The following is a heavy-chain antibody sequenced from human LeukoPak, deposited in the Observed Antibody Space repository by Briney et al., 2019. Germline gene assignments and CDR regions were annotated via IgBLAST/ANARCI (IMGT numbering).Heavy chain of an antibody. D-gene: IGHD3-22*01. CDR1: GGTFSSYA. Sequence: SVKVSCKASGGTFSSYAISWVRQAPGQGLEWMGRIIPILGIANYAQKFQGRVTITADRSTSTAYMELSSLRSEDTAVYYCARGYYDSSGYYFDYWGQGTLVTVSS. V-gene: IGHV1-69*04. CDR3: ARGYYDSSGYYFDY. CDR2: IIPILGIA. J-gene: IGHJ4*02.